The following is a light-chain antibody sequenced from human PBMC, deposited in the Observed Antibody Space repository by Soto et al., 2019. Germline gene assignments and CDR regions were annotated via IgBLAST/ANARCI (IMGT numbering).Light chain of an antibody. CDR2: GAS. V-gene: IGKV3D-20*02. J-gene: IGKJ5*01. Sequence: EIDLTQSQATLSVSPLERGPHXFLASQSVSSSTLAWYQQRPGQAPRLLIYGASSTATGIPARFSGSGSGTDFTLTISSLEPEDCAIYYCQQRQYWPPITFGQGTRLEI. CDR1: QSVSSST. CDR3: QQRQYWPPIT.